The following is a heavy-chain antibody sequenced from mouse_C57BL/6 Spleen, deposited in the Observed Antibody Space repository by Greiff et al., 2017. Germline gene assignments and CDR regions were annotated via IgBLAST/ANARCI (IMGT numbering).Heavy chain of an antibody. CDR2: ISYSGST. CDR1: GYSITSGYD. V-gene: IGHV3-1*01. CDR3: ARDWNYGNYWYVDV. J-gene: IGHJ1*03. Sequence: DVKLQESGPGIVKPSQSLSLTCTVTGYSITSGYDWHWIRHFPGNQLELMGYISYSGSTNYNPSLQSRISITHDTSKNHFFLTLNSVTTEDTATYYCARDWNYGNYWYVDVWGKGTTVTVSS. D-gene: IGHD2-1*01.